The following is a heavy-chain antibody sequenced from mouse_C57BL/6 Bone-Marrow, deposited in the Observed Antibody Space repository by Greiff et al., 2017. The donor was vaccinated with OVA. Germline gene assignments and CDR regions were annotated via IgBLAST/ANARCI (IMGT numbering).Heavy chain of an antibody. J-gene: IGHJ1*03. CDR1: GFTFSDAW. CDR2: IRNKANNHAT. V-gene: IGHV6-6*01. D-gene: IGHD1-1*01. CDR3: TRNYGSSFYWYFDV. Sequence: EVKVVDSGGGLVQPGGSMKLSCAASGFTFSDAWMDWVRQSPEKGLEWVAEIRNKANNHATYYAESVKGRFTISRDDSKSSVYLQNNSLRAEDTGIYYCTRNYGSSFYWYFDVWGTGTTVTVSS.